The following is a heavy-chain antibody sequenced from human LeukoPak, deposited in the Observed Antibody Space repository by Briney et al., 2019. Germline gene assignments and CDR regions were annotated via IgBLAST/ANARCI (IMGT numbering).Heavy chain of an antibody. Sequence: PSETLSLTCAVYGGSFSGYYCSWIRQPPGKGLEWIGEINHSGSTNYNPSLKSRVTISVDTSKNQFSLKLSSVTAADTAVYYCARERGVDTAIYYYYYGMDVWGKGTTVTVSS. CDR2: INHSGST. CDR3: ARERGVDTAIYYYYYGMDV. J-gene: IGHJ6*04. D-gene: IGHD5-18*01. V-gene: IGHV4-34*01. CDR1: GGSFSGYY.